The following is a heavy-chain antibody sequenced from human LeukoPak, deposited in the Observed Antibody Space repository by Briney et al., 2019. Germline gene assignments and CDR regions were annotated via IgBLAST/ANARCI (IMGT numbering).Heavy chain of an antibody. CDR1: GYTFTGYY. CDR2: INPNSGGT. J-gene: IGHJ6*03. V-gene: IGHV1-2*02. D-gene: IGHD3-3*01. Sequence: ASVKVSCKASGYTFTGYYMHWVRQAPGQGLEWMGWINPNSGGTNYAQKLQGRVTMTTDTSTSTAYMELRSLRSDDTAVYYCARGGGIITIFGVVIPSPNYYYYMDVWGKGTTVTVSS. CDR3: ARGGGIITIFGVVIPSPNYYYYMDV.